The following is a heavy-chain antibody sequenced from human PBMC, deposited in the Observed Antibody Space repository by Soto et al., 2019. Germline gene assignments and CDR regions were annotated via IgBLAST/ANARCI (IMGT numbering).Heavy chain of an antibody. V-gene: IGHV4-39*01. Sequence: SETLSLTCTGSGGSISSYYWGWIRQPPGKGLQCIGTIYYSGSTYYNPSLKSRVTISVDTSKNQLSLKLTSVTAADTAVYYCVRHKGIQQWRGYFDYWGHGTLVTVSS. CDR3: VRHKGIQQWRGYFDY. J-gene: IGHJ4*01. CDR2: IYYSGST. D-gene: IGHD2-8*01. CDR1: GGSISSYY.